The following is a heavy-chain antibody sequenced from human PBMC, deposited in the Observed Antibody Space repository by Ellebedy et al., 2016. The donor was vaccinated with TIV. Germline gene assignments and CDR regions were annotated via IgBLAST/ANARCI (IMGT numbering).Heavy chain of an antibody. CDR3: ARDMAWGNERVNDALDI. J-gene: IGHJ3*02. CDR2: ISGSSLTI. Sequence: GGSLRLSCAASGFTFTPYAINWVRQAPGKGREWLSYISGSSLTIYYADSVKGRFTISRDNAENSLYLQMTSLRAEDTAVYYCARDMAWGNERVNDALDIWGQGTMVIVSP. D-gene: IGHD7-27*01. CDR1: GFTFTPYA. V-gene: IGHV3-48*04.